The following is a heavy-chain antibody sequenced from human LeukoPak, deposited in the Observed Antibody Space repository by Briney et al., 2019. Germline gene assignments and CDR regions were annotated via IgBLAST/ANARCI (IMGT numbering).Heavy chain of an antibody. CDR3: APYYYDSSGYYQRGDY. CDR1: GYTFTSYA. Sequence: SVKVSCKASGYTFTSYAISWVRQAPGQGLEWMGGIIPIFGTANYAQKFQGRVTITADESTSTAYMELSSLRSEDTAVYYCAPYYYDSSGYYQRGDYWGQGTLVTVSS. D-gene: IGHD3-22*01. J-gene: IGHJ4*02. CDR2: IIPIFGTA. V-gene: IGHV1-69*13.